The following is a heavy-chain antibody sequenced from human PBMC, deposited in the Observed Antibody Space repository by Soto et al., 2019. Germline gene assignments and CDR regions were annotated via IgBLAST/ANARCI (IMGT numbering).Heavy chain of an antibody. CDR1: GGSVGSGTYY. V-gene: IGHV4-61*01. J-gene: IGHJ4*02. CDR3: ATYQSYFSSFDF. Sequence: QVQLQESGPGLVKPSETLSLTCSVSGGSVGSGTYYWSWIRQPPGKGLEWMGYMYYSGNTNYNPSLKSLVTISLDTSKNQFSLKLSSVTAADTAVYYCATYQSYFSSFDFWGQGTLVTVSS. CDR2: MYYSGNT. D-gene: IGHD6-13*01.